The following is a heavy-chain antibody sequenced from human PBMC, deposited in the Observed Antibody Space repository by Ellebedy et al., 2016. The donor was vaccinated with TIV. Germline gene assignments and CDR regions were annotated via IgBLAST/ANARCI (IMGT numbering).Heavy chain of an antibody. CDR1: GGSISSRSYY. D-gene: IGHD6-19*01. CDR2: IYYSGST. Sequence: SETLSLSCTVSGGSISSRSYYWGWIRQPPGKGLEWIGIIYYSGSTYYNPSLKSRVTISVDTSKNQFSLRLNSVTAADTAVYYCARALLMGFDGSGSLGYWGQGTLVTVSS. J-gene: IGHJ4*02. CDR3: ARALLMGFDGSGSLGY. V-gene: IGHV4-39*07.